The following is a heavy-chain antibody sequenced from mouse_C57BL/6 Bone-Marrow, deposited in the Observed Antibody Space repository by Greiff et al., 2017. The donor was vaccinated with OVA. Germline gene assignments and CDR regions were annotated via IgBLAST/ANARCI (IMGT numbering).Heavy chain of an antibody. Sequence: QVQLQQPGAELVMPGASVKLSCKASGYTFTSYWMHWVKQRPGQGLEWIGEIDPSDSYTTYNQKFKGKSTLTVTKSSSPAYMQLSSLTSEDSALYYCAIVWLRNYWGQGTTLTVSS. CDR2: IDPSDSYT. CDR3: AIVWLRNY. J-gene: IGHJ2*01. CDR1: GYTFTSYW. D-gene: IGHD2-2*01. V-gene: IGHV1-69*01.